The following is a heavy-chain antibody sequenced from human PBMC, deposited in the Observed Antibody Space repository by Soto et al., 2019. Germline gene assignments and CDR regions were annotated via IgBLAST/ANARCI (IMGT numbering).Heavy chain of an antibody. CDR3: AKDPNGDYAGAFDS. D-gene: IGHD4-17*01. CDR1: GFTFSSYA. CDR2: ISYDGSNK. J-gene: IGHJ4*02. V-gene: IGHV3-30-3*01. Sequence: GGSLRLSCAASGFTFSSYAMHWVRQAPGKGLEWVAVISYDGSNKYYADSVKGRFTISRDNSKTLYLQMNSLRAEDTAVYYCAKDPNGDYAGAFDSWGQGTLVTVSS.